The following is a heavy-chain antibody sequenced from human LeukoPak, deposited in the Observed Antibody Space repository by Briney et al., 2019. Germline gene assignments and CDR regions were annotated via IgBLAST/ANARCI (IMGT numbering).Heavy chain of an antibody. D-gene: IGHD1-1*01. CDR3: ARIKRGGWKDAFDI. CDR1: GGSISTSNYY. V-gene: IGHV4-39*07. CDR2: IFYSGST. Sequence: PSETLSLTCTVSGGSISTSNYYWGWIRQPPGKGLEWIGNIFYSGSTYYSPSLKSRVTISLDTSKNHFSLKLSSVTAADTAVYYCARIKRGGWKDAFDIWGQGTMVTVSS. J-gene: IGHJ3*02.